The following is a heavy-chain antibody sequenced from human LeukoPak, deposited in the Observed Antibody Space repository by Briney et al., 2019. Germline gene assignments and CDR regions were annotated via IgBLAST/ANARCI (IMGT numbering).Heavy chain of an antibody. Sequence: SETLSLTCTVSGGSISSYYWSWLRQPPGKGLEWIGYIYYSGGTNYYPSLKSRVTISVDTSKNQFSLKLSSVTAADTAVYYCARLALPSQLLELYFDYWGQGTLVTVSS. D-gene: IGHD1-7*01. CDR1: GGSISSYY. CDR2: IYYSGGT. J-gene: IGHJ4*02. V-gene: IGHV4-59*08. CDR3: ARLALPSQLLELYFDY.